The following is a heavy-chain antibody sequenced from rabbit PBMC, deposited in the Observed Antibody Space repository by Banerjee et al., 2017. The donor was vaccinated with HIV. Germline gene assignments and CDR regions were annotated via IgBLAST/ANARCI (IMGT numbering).Heavy chain of an antibody. J-gene: IGHJ4*01. D-gene: IGHD6-1*01. Sequence: QQQLEESGGGLVKPGGTLTLTCKASGIDFSSYYYMCWVRQAPGKGLEWIACIWSNAGNTYYASWAKGRFTISKTSSSTVTLQMTSLTAADTATYFCARSGAGYAGYGYAFNLWGPGTLVTVS. CDR2: IWSNAGNT. CDR1: GIDFSSYYY. V-gene: IGHV1S45*01. CDR3: ARSGAGYAGYGYAFNL.